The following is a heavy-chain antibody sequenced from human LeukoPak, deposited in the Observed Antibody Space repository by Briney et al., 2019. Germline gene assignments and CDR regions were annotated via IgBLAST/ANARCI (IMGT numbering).Heavy chain of an antibody. CDR3: ARARHYYDSSGFPLRFNWFDP. CDR1: GYTFTGYY. V-gene: IGHV1-2*06. CDR2: INPNSGGT. Sequence: GASVKVSCKASGYTFTGYYMHWVRQAPGQGLEWMGRINPNSGGTNYAQKFQGRVTMTRDTSISTAYMELSRLRSDDTAVYYCARARHYYDSSGFPLRFNWFDPWGQGTLDTVSS. D-gene: IGHD3-22*01. J-gene: IGHJ5*02.